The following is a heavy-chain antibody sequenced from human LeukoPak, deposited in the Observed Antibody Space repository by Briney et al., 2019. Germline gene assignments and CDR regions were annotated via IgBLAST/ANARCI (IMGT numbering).Heavy chain of an antibody. Sequence: ASVKVSCKATGCTFTNYSISWVRQAPGQGVEWMGCISAYKGKTNYAQKLQDRVTMTTDTSTSTAYMELRSLISDDTAVYCCARAYYVSGDKISQTVFDYGRQGTLVTVSS. D-gene: IGHD3-10*01. V-gene: IGHV1-18*04. J-gene: IGHJ4*02. CDR3: ARAYYVSGDKISQTVFDY. CDR1: GCTFTNYS. CDR2: ISAYKGKT.